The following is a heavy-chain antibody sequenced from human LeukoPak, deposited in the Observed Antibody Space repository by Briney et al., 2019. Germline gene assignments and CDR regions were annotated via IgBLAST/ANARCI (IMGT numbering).Heavy chain of an antibody. Sequence: GGSLRLSCAASGFTFSSYEMNWVRQAPGKGLEWVSYISSSGSTIYYADSVKGRFTISRDNAKNSLYLQMNSLRAEDTAVYYCAREGALTVTKDAFDIWGQGTMVTVSS. CDR2: ISSSGSTI. D-gene: IGHD3-16*01. V-gene: IGHV3-48*03. CDR1: GFTFSSYE. J-gene: IGHJ3*02. CDR3: AREGALTVTKDAFDI.